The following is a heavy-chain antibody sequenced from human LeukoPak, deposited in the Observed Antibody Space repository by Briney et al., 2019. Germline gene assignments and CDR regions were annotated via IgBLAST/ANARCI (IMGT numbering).Heavy chain of an antibody. CDR2: ISSSSSYI. V-gene: IGHV3-21*01. CDR1: GFTFSSYS. Sequence: GGSLRLSCAASGFTFSSYSTNWVRQAPGKGLEWVSSISSSSSYIYYADSVKGRFTISRDNAKNSLYLQMNSLRAEDTAVYYCARSFTSFGVVIPWGQGTLVTVSS. D-gene: IGHD3-3*01. CDR3: ARSFTSFGVVIP. J-gene: IGHJ5*02.